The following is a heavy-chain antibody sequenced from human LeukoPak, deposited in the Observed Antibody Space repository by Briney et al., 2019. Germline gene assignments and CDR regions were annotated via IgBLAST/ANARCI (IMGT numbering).Heavy chain of an antibody. J-gene: IGHJ6*03. CDR3: ARDRAAAMEYYYMDV. CDR2: IWYDGSNK. D-gene: IGHD2-2*01. V-gene: IGHV3-33*01. Sequence: PGGSLRLSCAASGFTFRSYGMHWVRQAPGEGLEWVAVIWYDGSNKNYADSVKGRFTISRDNSKNTLYLQMNSVRAEDTAVYYCARDRAAAMEYYYMDVWGRGTTVTVSS. CDR1: GFTFRSYG.